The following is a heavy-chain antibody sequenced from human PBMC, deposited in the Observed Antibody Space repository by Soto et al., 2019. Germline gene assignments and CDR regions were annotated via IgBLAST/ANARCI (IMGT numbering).Heavy chain of an antibody. CDR3: ARSNNYCSGGSCYSSAGMDV. V-gene: IGHV3-33*01. CDR1: GFTFSSYG. Sequence: VGSLRLSCAASGFTFSSYGMHWVRQAPGKGLEWVAVIWYDGSNKYYADSVKGRFTISRDNSKNTLYLQMNSLRAEDTAVYYCARSNNYCSGGSCYSSAGMDVWGQGTTVTVSS. CDR2: IWYDGSNK. J-gene: IGHJ6*02. D-gene: IGHD2-15*01.